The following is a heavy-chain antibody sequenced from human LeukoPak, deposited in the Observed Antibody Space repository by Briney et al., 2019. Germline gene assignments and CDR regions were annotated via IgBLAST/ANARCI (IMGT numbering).Heavy chain of an antibody. J-gene: IGHJ4*02. CDR2: INQDGTEK. V-gene: IGHV3-7*01. D-gene: IGHD3-10*01. CDR1: RFPFSTYW. Sequence: GGSLRLSCAASRFPFSTYWMSWVRQAPGKGLEWVANINQDGTEKYYVDSVRGRFTISRDHAKNSLYLQMNSLRVEDTAVYYCAKVAKYYYGPETYYFFEQWGQGTPVTASS. CDR3: AKVAKYYYGPETYYFFEQ.